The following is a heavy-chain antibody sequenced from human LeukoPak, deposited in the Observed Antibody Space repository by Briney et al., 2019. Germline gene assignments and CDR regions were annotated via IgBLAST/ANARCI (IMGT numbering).Heavy chain of an antibody. CDR1: GFTFSSYG. V-gene: IGHV3-33*01. Sequence: GGSLRLSCAASGFTFSSYGMHWVRQAPGKGLEWVAVIWYDGSNKYYADSVKGRFTISRDNSKNTLYLQMNSLRAEDTAVYYCAREEDCSSTSRRGLYYYYYGMDVWGQGTTVTVSS. D-gene: IGHD2-2*01. CDR3: AREEDCSSTSRRGLYYYYYGMDV. CDR2: IWYDGSNK. J-gene: IGHJ6*02.